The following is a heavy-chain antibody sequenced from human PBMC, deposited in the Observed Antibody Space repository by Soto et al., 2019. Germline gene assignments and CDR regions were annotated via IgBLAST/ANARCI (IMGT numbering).Heavy chain of an antibody. V-gene: IGHV3-21*01. CDR2: ISSSSSYI. D-gene: IGHD6-13*01. J-gene: IGHJ4*02. Sequence: GGFLRLSCAASGFTFSSYSMNWVRQAPGKGLEWVSSISSSSSYIYYADSVKGRFTISRDNAKNSLYLQMNSLRAEDTAVYYCATDSSSWYEVRHYWGQGTLVTVSS. CDR1: GFTFSSYS. CDR3: ATDSSSWYEVRHY.